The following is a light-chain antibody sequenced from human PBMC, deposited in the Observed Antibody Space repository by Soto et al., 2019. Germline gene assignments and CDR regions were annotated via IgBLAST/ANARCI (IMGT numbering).Light chain of an antibody. CDR2: GAS. J-gene: IGKJ1*01. V-gene: IGKV3D-15*01. CDR3: QQYNNWPWT. Sequence: EIVMTQSPAMLSVSPGERATLSCRASQSVSSNLAWYQQKPGQAPTLLIYGASTRATGIPARFSGGGSGTEFTLTISSLQSEDFAVYYCQQYNNWPWTFGQGTKVEIK. CDR1: QSVSSN.